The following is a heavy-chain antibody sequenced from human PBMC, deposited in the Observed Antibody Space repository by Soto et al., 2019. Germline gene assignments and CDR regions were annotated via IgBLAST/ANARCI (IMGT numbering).Heavy chain of an antibody. CDR1: GFTFGDYY. Sequence: QVQLVESGGGLVKPGGSLRLSCAASGFTFGDYYMTWIRQAPGKGLEWVSFIGNRGTGIYYADSVKGRFTIFRDNAKNSLYLQMNSLRAEDTDMYYCARDLRAVGMASRFDPWGQWTLVTVAS. V-gene: IGHV3-11*01. D-gene: IGHD6-13*01. CDR3: ARDLRAVGMASRFDP. CDR2: IGNRGTGI. J-gene: IGHJ5*02.